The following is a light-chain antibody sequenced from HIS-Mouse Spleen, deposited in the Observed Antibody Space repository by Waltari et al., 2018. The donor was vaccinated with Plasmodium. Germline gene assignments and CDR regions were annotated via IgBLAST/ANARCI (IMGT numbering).Light chain of an antibody. CDR3: YSTDSSGNHRV. CDR2: EDS. Sequence: SYELTQPPSVSVSPGQTARITCSGDALPKHNSYWYQQKSGQAPVLVIYEDSKRPSGIPERFSGSSSGTMATLTISGAQVEDEADYYCYSTDSSGNHRVFGGGTKLTVL. J-gene: IGLJ3*02. V-gene: IGLV3-10*01. CDR1: ALPKHN.